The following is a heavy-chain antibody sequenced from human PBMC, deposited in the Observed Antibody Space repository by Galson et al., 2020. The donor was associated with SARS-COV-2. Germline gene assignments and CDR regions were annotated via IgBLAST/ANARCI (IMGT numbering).Heavy chain of an antibody. D-gene: IGHD7-27*01. V-gene: IGHV3-48*03. Sequence: GGSLRLSCAASALTFNNTEMNWVRQAPGKGLEWLSYISMSGITIYYADSVKGRFTISRDNAENSLYLQMNSLRAEDTGIYYCATGDVWFESWGQGTLVTVSS. CDR2: ISMSGITI. CDR3: ATGDVWFES. CDR1: ALTFNNTE. J-gene: IGHJ5*01.